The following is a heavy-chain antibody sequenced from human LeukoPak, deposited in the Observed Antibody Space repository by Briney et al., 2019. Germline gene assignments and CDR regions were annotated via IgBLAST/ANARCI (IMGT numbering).Heavy chain of an antibody. V-gene: IGHV3-74*01. CDR2: INGDGSTT. D-gene: IGHD2-15*01. J-gene: IGHJ4*02. Sequence: GGSLRLSCAASGFTFSTNWMHWVRQAPGKGPVWVSRINGDGSTTTYADSAKGRFTISRDNAKNALYLQMNSLRAEDTAVYYCCAVVAALPRWGQGALVTVSS. CDR3: CAVVAALPR. CDR1: GFTFSTNW.